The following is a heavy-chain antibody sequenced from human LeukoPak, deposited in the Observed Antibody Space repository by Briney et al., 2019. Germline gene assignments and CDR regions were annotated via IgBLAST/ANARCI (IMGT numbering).Heavy chain of an antibody. CDR2: INPNSGGT. CDR1: GYTFTGHY. Sequence: GASVKVSCKASGYTFTGHYMHWVRQAPGQGLEWMGWINPNSGGTNYAQKFQGRVTMTRDTSISTAYMELSRLRSDDTAVYYCARDLVFDCSSTSCSHDAFDIWGQGTMVTVSS. V-gene: IGHV1-2*02. J-gene: IGHJ3*02. D-gene: IGHD2-2*01. CDR3: ARDLVFDCSSTSCSHDAFDI.